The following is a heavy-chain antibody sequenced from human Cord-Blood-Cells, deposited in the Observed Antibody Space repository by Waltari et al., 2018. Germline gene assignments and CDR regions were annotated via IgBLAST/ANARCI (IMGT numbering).Heavy chain of an antibody. Sequence: QLQLQESGPGLVKPSETLSPTCTVSGGSISSSSYYWGWIRQPPGKGLEWIGSIYYSGGTCYNPSLQMRVTISVDTSKNQFSLKLSYVTAADTAVYYCARPNYDSSGYYHACDIWGQGTMVTVSS. CDR1: GGSISSSSYY. CDR2: IYYSGGT. CDR3: ARPNYDSSGYYHACDI. D-gene: IGHD3-22*01. V-gene: IGHV4-39*01. J-gene: IGHJ3*02.